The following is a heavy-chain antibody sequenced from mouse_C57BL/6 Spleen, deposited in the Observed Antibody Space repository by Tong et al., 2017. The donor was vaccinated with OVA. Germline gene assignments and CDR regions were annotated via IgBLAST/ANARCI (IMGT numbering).Heavy chain of an antibody. CDR2: IWAGGST. V-gene: IGHV2-9*02. Sequence: VQLKESGPGLVAPSQSLSITCTVSGFSLTSYGVHWVRQPPGKGLEWLGVIWAGGSTNYNSALMSRLSISKDNSKSQVCLKMNRLQTDDTARYYCARDRYHYFDYWGQGTTLTVSS. J-gene: IGHJ2*01. CDR1: GFSLTSYG. CDR3: ARDRYHYFDY.